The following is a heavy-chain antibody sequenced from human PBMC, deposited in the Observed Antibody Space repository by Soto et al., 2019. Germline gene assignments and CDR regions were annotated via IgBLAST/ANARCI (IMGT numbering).Heavy chain of an antibody. D-gene: IGHD6-19*01. CDR2: TYYRSNWRH. J-gene: IGHJ4*02. CDR3: ARGVAGSGFDL. V-gene: IGHV6-1*01. CDR1: GDRFSSNTAA. Sequence: SKPLSLTCAISGDRFSSNTAAWTWIRSSPSRGLEWLGRTYYRSNWRHDYAVSVKSRITVNPDTSKNHFSLQLNSVTPDDTAVYYCARGVAGSGFDLWGQGTLVTVSS.